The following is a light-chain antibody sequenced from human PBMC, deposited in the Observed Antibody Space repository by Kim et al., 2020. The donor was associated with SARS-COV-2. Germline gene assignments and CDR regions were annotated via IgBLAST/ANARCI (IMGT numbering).Light chain of an antibody. CDR3: QQYGSSPLT. CDR1: QSVTSNY. J-gene: IGKJ4*01. Sequence: APEERATPASRASQSVTSNYLAGYQQKPGQAPRLLIYGASSGATGIPDRFSGSGSGTDFTLTITRLEPEDIAVYYCQQYGSSPLTFGGVTKVDSK. V-gene: IGKV3-20*01. CDR2: GAS.